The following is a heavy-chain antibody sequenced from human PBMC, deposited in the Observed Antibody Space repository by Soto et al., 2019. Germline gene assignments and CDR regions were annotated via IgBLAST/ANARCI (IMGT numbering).Heavy chain of an antibody. CDR1: GGSFSGYY. D-gene: IGHD3-22*01. Sequence: SETLSLTCAVYGGSFSGYYWSWIRQPPGKGLEWIGEINHSGSTNYNPSLKSRVTISVDTSKNQFSLKLSSVTAADTAVYYFARGQHYYDSSGYYYSFDYWGQGTLVTVSS. V-gene: IGHV4-34*01. J-gene: IGHJ4*02. CDR3: ARGQHYYDSSGYYYSFDY. CDR2: INHSGST.